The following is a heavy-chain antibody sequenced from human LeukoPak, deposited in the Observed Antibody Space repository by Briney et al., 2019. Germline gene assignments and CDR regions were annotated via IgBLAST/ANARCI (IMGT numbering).Heavy chain of an antibody. CDR1: GGPLSGGFT. CDR2: IYHSGST. D-gene: IGHD4-23*01. V-gene: IGHV4-30-2*01. CDR3: ARGDYGGLGA. Sequence: KASETLSLTCAVSGGPLSGGFTWSWIRQPLGKGLEWIGFIYHSGSTYHNPSLKSRVTISIDTSKNQVSLNLTSVTAADTAMYFCARGDYGGLGAWGQGILVTVSS. J-gene: IGHJ5*02.